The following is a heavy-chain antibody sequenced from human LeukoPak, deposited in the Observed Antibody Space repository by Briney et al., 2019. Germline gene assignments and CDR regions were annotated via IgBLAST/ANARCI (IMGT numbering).Heavy chain of an antibody. Sequence: PGGSPRLSCSASGFTFSSYAMHWVRQAPGKGLEYVSAISSNGGSTYYADSVKGRFTISRDNSKNTLYLQMSSLRAEDTAVYYCVNIRGAVKDAFDIWGQGTMVTVSS. J-gene: IGHJ3*02. CDR3: VNIRGAVKDAFDI. CDR1: GFTFSSYA. CDR2: ISSNGGST. D-gene: IGHD1-26*01. V-gene: IGHV3-64D*06.